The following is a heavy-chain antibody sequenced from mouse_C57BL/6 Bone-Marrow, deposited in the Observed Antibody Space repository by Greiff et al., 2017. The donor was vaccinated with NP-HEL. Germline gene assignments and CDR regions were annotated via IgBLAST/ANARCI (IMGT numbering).Heavy chain of an antibody. CDR1: GFTFSDYY. CDR2: ISNGGGST. V-gene: IGHV5-12*01. CDR3: ARREYYGSSYDWYFDV. J-gene: IGHJ1*03. D-gene: IGHD1-1*01. Sequence: EVKLVESGGGLVQPGGSLKLSCAASGFTFSDYYMYWVRQTPEKRLEWVAYISNGGGSTYYPDTVKGRFTISRDNAKNTLYLQMSRLKSEDTAMYYCARREYYGSSYDWYFDVWGTGTTVTVSS.